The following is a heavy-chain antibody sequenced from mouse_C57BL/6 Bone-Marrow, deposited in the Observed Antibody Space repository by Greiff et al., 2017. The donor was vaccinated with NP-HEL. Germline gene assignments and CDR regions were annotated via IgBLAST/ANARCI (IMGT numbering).Heavy chain of an antibody. CDR3: ARDPIYYYGSSLSYWYFDV. Sequence: QVQLQQPGAELVMPGASVKLSCKASGYTFTSYWMHWVKQRPGQGLEWIGEIDPSDSYTNYNQKFKGKSTLTVDKSYSTAYMQLSSLTSEDSAVYYWARDPIYYYGSSLSYWYFDVGGTGTTVTVSS. D-gene: IGHD1-1*01. J-gene: IGHJ1*03. CDR1: GYTFTSYW. CDR2: IDPSDSYT. V-gene: IGHV1-69*01.